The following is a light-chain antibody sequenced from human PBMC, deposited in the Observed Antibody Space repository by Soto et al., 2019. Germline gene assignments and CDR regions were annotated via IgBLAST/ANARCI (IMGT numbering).Light chain of an antibody. CDR3: QSYDSSLSGYV. CDR2: GNI. J-gene: IGLJ1*01. CDR1: NSDVGRYNS. V-gene: IGLV2-11*01. Sequence: QSALTQPHSVSGSPGQSVTISCTGTNSDVGRYNSVSWYQQLPGKAPKLLIYGNINRPSGVPDRFSGSKSGTSASLAITGLQAEDEADYYCQSYDSSLSGYVFGTGTKLTVL.